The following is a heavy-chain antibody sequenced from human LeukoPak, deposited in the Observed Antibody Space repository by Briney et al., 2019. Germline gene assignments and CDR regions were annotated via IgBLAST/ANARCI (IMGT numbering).Heavy chain of an antibody. CDR3: ARRAGGYSHPYDY. V-gene: IGHV3-30*02. J-gene: IGHJ4*02. CDR2: IRYDGSNK. CDR1: GFTFSSYG. Sequence: GGSLRLSCAASGFTFSSYGMHWVRQAPGKGLEWVAFIRYDGSNKYYADSVKGRFTISRDNSKNTLYLQMNSLRAEDTAVYYCARRAGGYSHPYDYWGQGILVTVSS. D-gene: IGHD4-23*01.